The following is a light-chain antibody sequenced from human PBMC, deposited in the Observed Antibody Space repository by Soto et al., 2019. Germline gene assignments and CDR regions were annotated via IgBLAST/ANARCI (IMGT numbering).Light chain of an antibody. Sequence: EIVLTQSPATLSLSPGERATLSCRASQSVSSYLAWYQQKPGQAPRLLIYDSSNRATGIPARFSASGSGTDFTLTISSLEPEDFAVYYCPQRSNWPPAFGGGTKVDIK. CDR1: QSVSSY. V-gene: IGKV3-11*01. CDR2: DSS. J-gene: IGKJ4*01. CDR3: PQRSNWPPA.